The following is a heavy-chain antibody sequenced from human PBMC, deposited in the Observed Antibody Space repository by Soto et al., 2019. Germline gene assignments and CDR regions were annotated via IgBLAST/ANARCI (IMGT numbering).Heavy chain of an antibody. CDR1: TGCIRTYY. CDR2: IAHTGRT. Sequence: ESLPFSCSQSTGCIRTYYVYCIRQSPGKGLEWIGQIAHTGRTKYNPSLESRVTISVDTSRKQFSLKLTSVTAADTALYYCARDDTTGLFDFWGQGTLVTVSS. D-gene: IGHD4-17*01. V-gene: IGHV4-59*01. CDR3: ARDDTTGLFDF. J-gene: IGHJ4*02.